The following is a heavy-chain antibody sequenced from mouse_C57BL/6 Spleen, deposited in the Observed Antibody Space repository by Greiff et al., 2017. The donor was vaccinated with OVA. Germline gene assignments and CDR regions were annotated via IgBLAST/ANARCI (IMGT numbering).Heavy chain of an antibody. J-gene: IGHJ3*01. V-gene: IGHV1-9*01. CDR2: ILPGSGST. D-gene: IGHD1-1*01. CDR1: GYTFTGYW. CDR3: ARHYYGSSYSAY. Sequence: QVQLQQSGAELMKPGASVKLSCKATGYTFTGYWIEWVKQRPGHGLEWIGEILPGSGSTNYNEKFKGKATFTADTSSNTAYMQLSSLTTEDSAIYYCARHYYGSSYSAYWGQGTLVTVSA.